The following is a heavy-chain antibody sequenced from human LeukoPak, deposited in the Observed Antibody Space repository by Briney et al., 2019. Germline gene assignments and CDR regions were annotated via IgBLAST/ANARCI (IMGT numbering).Heavy chain of an antibody. V-gene: IGHV5-51*01. CDR1: GYSFTSYW. CDR3: ASSKSSSWYPFYFDF. D-gene: IGHD6-13*01. J-gene: IGHJ4*02. CDR2: IYPVDSDT. Sequence: GESLKISCKGSGYSFTSYWIGWVRQMPGKGLEWMGIIYPVDSDTRYSPSFQGQVTISADKSFSTAYLQWSSLKASDTAIYYCASSKSSSWYPFYFDFWGQGTLVTVSS.